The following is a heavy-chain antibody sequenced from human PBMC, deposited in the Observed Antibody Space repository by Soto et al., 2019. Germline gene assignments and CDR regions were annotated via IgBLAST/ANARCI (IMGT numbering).Heavy chain of an antibody. D-gene: IGHD2-2*01. CDR1: GFSLSTSGVG. J-gene: IGHJ3*02. CDR3: AHRGPTPASDAFDI. CDR2: IYWDDDK. V-gene: IGHV2-5*02. Sequence: SGPTLVNPTQTLTLTCTFSGFSLSTSGVGVGWIRQPPGKALEWLALIYWDDDKRYSPSLKSRLTITKDTSKNQVVLTMTNMDPVDTATYYCAHRGPTPASDAFDIWGQGTMVTRLL.